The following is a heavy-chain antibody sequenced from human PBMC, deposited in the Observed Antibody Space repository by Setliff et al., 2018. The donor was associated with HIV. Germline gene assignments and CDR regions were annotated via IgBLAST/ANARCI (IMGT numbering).Heavy chain of an antibody. V-gene: IGHV4-34*01. CDR1: GESLSDYY. J-gene: IGHJ5*01. Sequence: PSETLSLTCAVYGESLSDYYWSWIRQPPGKGLEWIGEINHNKSSDYNPSLKSRVTMSVDTSKNQFSLKVRSVTAADTAVYFCAGHPVTSGWLSLNWFDPWGQGILVTVSS. CDR2: INHNKSS. D-gene: IGHD6-19*01. CDR3: AGHPVTSGWLSLNWFDP.